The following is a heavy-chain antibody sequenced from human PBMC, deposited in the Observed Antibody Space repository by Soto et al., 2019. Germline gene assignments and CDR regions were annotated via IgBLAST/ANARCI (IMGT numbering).Heavy chain of an antibody. J-gene: IGHJ6*03. V-gene: IGHV3-13*01. CDR1: GFTFSSYD. CDR2: IGTAGDT. Sequence: GGSLRLSCAASGFTFSSYDMHWVRQATGKGLEWVSAIGTAGDTYYPGSVKGRFTISRENAKNSLYLQMNSLRAGDTAVYYCARGYCSGGSCYDMDVWGKGTTVTVSS. CDR3: ARGYCSGGSCYDMDV. D-gene: IGHD2-15*01.